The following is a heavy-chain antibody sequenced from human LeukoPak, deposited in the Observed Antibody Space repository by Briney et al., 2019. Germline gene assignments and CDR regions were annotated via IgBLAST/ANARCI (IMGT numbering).Heavy chain of an antibody. J-gene: IGHJ4*02. CDR3: ARAPVPDYYDSSGYASFDY. CDR1: GGTLSSYA. CDR2: IIPIFGIA. Sequence: GASVKVSCKASGGTLSSYAISWVRQAPGQGLEWMGRIIPIFGIANYAQKFQGRVTITADKSTSTAYMELSSLRSEDTAVYYCARAPVPDYYDSSGYASFDYWGQGTLVTVSS. V-gene: IGHV1-69*04. D-gene: IGHD3-22*01.